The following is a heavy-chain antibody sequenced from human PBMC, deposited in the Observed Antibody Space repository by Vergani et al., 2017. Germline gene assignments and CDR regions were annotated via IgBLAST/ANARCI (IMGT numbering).Heavy chain of an antibody. D-gene: IGHD3-10*01. CDR3: ARGAGYYYGSGAPAHFDY. CDR1: GGTFSSYA. CDR2: IIPIFGTA. V-gene: IGHV1-69*14. Sequence: QVQLVQSGAEVKKPGSSVKVSCKASGGTFSSYAISWVRQAPGQGLEWMGRIIPIFGTANYAQKFQGRVTLPADKSTSTAYMELSSLRSEDTAVYYCARGAGYYYGSGAPAHFDYWGQGTLVTVSS. J-gene: IGHJ4*02.